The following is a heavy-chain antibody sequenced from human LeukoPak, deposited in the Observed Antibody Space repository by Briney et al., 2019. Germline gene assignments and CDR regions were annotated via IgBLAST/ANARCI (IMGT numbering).Heavy chain of an antibody. J-gene: IGHJ4*02. CDR1: GFTFSSYW. CDR2: IKRDGSEK. D-gene: IGHD3-22*01. V-gene: IGHV3-7*02. CDR3: ARSRGYYSSSFDY. Sequence: PGGSLRLSCAASGFTFSSYWMSWVRQAPGKGLEWVANIKRDGSEKYYVDSVKGRFTISRDNAKNSLYLQMNSLRDEDTAVYYCARSRGYYSSSFDYWGQGTLVTVSS.